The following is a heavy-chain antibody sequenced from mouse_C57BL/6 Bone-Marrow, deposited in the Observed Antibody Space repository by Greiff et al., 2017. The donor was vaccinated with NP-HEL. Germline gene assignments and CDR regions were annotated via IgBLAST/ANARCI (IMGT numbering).Heavy chain of an antibody. J-gene: IGHJ4*01. CDR2: IDPSDSYT. D-gene: IGHD2-1*01. CDR3: AREGLLFAMDY. V-gene: IGHV1-50*01. Sequence: VKLQQPGAELVKPGASVKLSCKASGYTFTSYWMQWVKQRPGQGLEWIGEIDPSDSYTNYNQKFKGKATLTVDTSASTAYMQLSSLTSEDSAVYYCAREGLLFAMDYWGQGTSVTVSS. CDR1: GYTFTSYW.